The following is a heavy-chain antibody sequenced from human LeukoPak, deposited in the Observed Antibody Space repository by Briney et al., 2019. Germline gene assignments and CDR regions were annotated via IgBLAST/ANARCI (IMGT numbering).Heavy chain of an antibody. CDR2: ISGSGGST. Sequence: GGSLRLSCAASGFTFSSYGMSWVRQAPGKGLEWVSPISGSGGSTYYADSVKGRFTISRDNYKDTLYLQMNSLRAEDTAVYYCAKRLLRISRATYLWIEDYWGQGTLVTVSS. CDR3: AKRLLRISRATYLWIEDY. J-gene: IGHJ4*02. CDR1: GFTFSSYG. V-gene: IGHV3-23*01. D-gene: IGHD1-26*01.